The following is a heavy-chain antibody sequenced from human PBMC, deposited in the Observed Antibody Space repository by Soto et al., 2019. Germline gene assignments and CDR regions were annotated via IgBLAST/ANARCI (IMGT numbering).Heavy chain of an antibody. Sequence: PVGSLRLSCAASGFTFSSYSMNWVRQAPGKGLEWVSYISSSSSTIYYADSVKGRFTISRDNAKNSLYLQMNSLRDEDTAVYYCAGRDGYNSPWYFDYWGQGTLVTVSS. D-gene: IGHD5-12*01. CDR3: AGRDGYNSPWYFDY. V-gene: IGHV3-48*02. J-gene: IGHJ4*02. CDR1: GFTFSSYS. CDR2: ISSSSSTI.